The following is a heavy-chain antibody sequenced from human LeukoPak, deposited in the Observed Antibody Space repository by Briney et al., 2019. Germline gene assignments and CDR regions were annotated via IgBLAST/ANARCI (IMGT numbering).Heavy chain of an antibody. D-gene: IGHD6-13*01. J-gene: IGHJ3*02. V-gene: IGHV4-31*03. CDR1: GDSISSDGYY. CDR2: IYYSGSS. Sequence: SQTLSLTCTVSGDSISSDGYYWSWIRQHPGKGLEWIGYIYYSGSSYSNPSLKSRVTISVNTSKRQFSLKLSSVTAADTAVYYCARGHSSSWYYAFDIWGQGTMVTVSS. CDR3: ARGHSSSWYYAFDI.